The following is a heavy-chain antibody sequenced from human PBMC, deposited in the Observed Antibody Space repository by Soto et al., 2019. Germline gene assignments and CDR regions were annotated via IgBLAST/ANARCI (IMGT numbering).Heavy chain of an antibody. J-gene: IGHJ6*02. CDR1: GGSISSSSYY. V-gene: IGHV4-39*01. Sequence: SETLSLTCTVSGGSISSSSYYWGWIRQPPGKGLEWIGSIYYSGSTYYNPSLKSRVTISVDTSKNQFSLKLSSVTAADTAVYYCARRGMFGNHHHSPYATHFWCPGPTVT. CDR2: IYYSGST. CDR3: ARRGMFGNHHHSPYATHF. D-gene: IGHD3-3*01.